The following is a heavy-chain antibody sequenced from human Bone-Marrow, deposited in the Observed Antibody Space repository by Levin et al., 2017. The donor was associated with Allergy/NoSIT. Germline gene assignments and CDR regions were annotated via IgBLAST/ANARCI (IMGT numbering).Heavy chain of an antibody. CDR3: ARSDFYATGSYYKYDYMDV. CDR2: IKEDGSEK. CDR1: GFSFSNFW. V-gene: IGHV3-7*04. Sequence: PGGSLRLSCAASGFSFSNFWMTWVRQAPGKGLEWVASIKEDGSEKNYVDSVKGRFTISSDNAKNLLYLQMSSLRGEDTAVYYCARSDFYATGSYYKYDYMDVWGMGTTVTVSS. D-gene: IGHD3-10*01. J-gene: IGHJ6*03.